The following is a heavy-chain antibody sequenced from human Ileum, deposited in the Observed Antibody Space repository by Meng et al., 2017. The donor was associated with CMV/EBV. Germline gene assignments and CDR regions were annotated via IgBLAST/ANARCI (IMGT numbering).Heavy chain of an antibody. Sequence: YTFTDSYIHWVQQAPRKGLQWMGLVDPDDGETVYAEKFQDRVTITADTSTDTAYMELSGLRSEDTAVYYCATDLAWGFCSTSTCSDYWGQGTLVTVSS. CDR3: ATDLAWGFCSTSTCSDY. J-gene: IGHJ4*02. CDR1: YTFTDSY. D-gene: IGHD2-2*01. CDR2: VDPDDGET. V-gene: IGHV1-69-2*01.